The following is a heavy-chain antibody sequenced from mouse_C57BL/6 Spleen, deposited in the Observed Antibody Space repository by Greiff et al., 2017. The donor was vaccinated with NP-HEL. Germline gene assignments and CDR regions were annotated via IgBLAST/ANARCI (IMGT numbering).Heavy chain of an antibody. Sequence: EVQLQQSGPELVKPGASVKISCKASGYTFTDYYMNWVKQSHGKSLEWIGDINPNNGGTSYNQKFKGKATLTVDKSSSTAYMELRSLTSEDSAVYDCARWDDYDGRDAMDYWGQGTSVTVSS. CDR2: INPNNGGT. D-gene: IGHD2-4*01. CDR3: ARWDDYDGRDAMDY. V-gene: IGHV1-26*01. CDR1: GYTFTDYY. J-gene: IGHJ4*01.